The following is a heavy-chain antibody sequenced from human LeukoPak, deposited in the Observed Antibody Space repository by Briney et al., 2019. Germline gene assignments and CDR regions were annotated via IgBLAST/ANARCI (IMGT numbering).Heavy chain of an antibody. CDR3: ARDRARVTGSGYYDY. V-gene: IGHV3-48*03. CDR2: ISSSGSKI. D-gene: IGHD3-22*01. Sequence: GGSLRLSCAAPGFTFSSYEMNWVRQAPGKGLEWVSYISSSGSKIYYADSVKGRFTISRDNAKNSLYLQMNSLRAEDTAVYYCARDRARVTGSGYYDYWGQGTLVTVSS. CDR1: GFTFSSYE. J-gene: IGHJ4*02.